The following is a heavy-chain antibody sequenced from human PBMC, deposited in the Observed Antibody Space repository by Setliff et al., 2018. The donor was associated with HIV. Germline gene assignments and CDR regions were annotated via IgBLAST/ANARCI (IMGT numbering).Heavy chain of an antibody. J-gene: IGHJ4*02. CDR1: GGSINSDSYY. Sequence: SETLSLTCTVFGGSINSDSYYWTWIRQPPGKGLEWIGYIYYSGSTNYNPSLKSRVTISVDKSKNQFSLKLNSVTAADTAVYYCARAPNYYDSKAYFDYWGQGTLVTVSS. CDR2: IYYSGST. CDR3: ARAPNYYDSKAYFDY. V-gene: IGHV4-61*05. D-gene: IGHD3-22*01.